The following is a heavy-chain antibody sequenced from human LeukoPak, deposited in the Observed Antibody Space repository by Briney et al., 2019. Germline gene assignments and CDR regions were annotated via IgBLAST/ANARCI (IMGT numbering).Heavy chain of an antibody. V-gene: IGHV1-18*04. CDR1: GYTFTSYG. Sequence: GASVKVSCKASGYTFTSYGISWVRQAPGQGLEWMGWISAYNGNTNYAQKLQGRVTMTTDTSTSTAYMGLRSLRSDDTAVYYCARDSAFGGVIANNWFDPWGQGTLVTVSS. J-gene: IGHJ5*02. D-gene: IGHD3-16*02. CDR2: ISAYNGNT. CDR3: ARDSAFGGVIANNWFDP.